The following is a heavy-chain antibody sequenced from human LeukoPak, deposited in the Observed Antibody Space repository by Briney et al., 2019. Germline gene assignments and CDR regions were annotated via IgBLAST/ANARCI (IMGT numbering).Heavy chain of an antibody. CDR2: ITSSGGNA. D-gene: IGHD2-2*01. CDR1: GFAVSSNY. Sequence: GGSLRLSCAASGFAVSSNYMSWVRQAPGKGLGWVSGITSSGGNADYADSVKGRFTISRDNSKNTLYLQMNSLRAEDTAVYYCAKEITYCSRTSCYVYWYFDLWGRGTLVTVSS. J-gene: IGHJ2*01. CDR3: AKEITYCSRTSCYVYWYFDL. V-gene: IGHV3-23*01.